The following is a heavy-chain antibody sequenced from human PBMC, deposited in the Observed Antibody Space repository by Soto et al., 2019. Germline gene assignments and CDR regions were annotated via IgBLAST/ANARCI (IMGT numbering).Heavy chain of an antibody. Sequence: GASVKVSCKASGYTFSIYGVTWVRQAPGQGLEWMGWISPDNGNTNYAQNLQGRVTMTTDTSTSTAYMELRSLRSDDTAVYYCARAPVTYAYGLPLAGLRISSDYWGQGTLVTVSS. J-gene: IGHJ4*02. V-gene: IGHV1-18*01. CDR2: ISPDNGNT. D-gene: IGHD4-17*01. CDR3: ARAPVTYAYGLPLAGLRISSDY. CDR1: GYTFSIYG.